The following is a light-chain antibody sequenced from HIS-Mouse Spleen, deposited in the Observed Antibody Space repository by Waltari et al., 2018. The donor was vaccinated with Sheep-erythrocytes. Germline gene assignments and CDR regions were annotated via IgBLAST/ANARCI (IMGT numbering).Light chain of an antibody. CDR2: EVS. CDR3: SSYAGSNNWV. J-gene: IGLJ3*02. CDR1: SSDVGGYNY. V-gene: IGLV2-8*01. Sequence: QSALTQPPSASGSPGQSVTISCTGTSSDVGGYNYVPWYQQHPGKAPKLMIYEVSKRPSGVPDRFSGSKSYKSATLTVYGLQAEDEADYYCSSYAGSNNWVFGGGTKLTVI.